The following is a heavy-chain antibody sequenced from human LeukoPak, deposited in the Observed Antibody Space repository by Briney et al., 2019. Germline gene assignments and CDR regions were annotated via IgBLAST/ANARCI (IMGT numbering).Heavy chain of an antibody. J-gene: IGHJ4*02. CDR2: ISGSGANT. CDR3: ARDRRDGYNLLDY. V-gene: IGHV3-23*01. D-gene: IGHD5-24*01. Sequence: GGSLRLSCAASGFTFSSYAMNWVRQAPGKGLEWVSTISGSGANTYNADSVKGRFTISRDNSKNTLYLQMNSLKAEDTGVYYCARDRRDGYNLLDYWGQGTLVTVSS. CDR1: GFTFSSYA.